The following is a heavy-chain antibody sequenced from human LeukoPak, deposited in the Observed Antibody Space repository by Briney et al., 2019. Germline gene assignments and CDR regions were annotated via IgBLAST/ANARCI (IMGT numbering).Heavy chain of an antibody. CDR1: GFTFSTYA. Sequence: GGSLRLSCAASGFTFSTYAMSWVRQAPGKGLEWVSGINWNSNSVGYADSVKGRFTISRDNAKNSLYLQMNSLRTEDMALYYCAKPSRTYHYDTSGYYFDDWGQGTLVTVSS. CDR2: INWNSNSV. V-gene: IGHV3-9*03. D-gene: IGHD3-22*01. CDR3: AKPSRTYHYDTSGYYFDD. J-gene: IGHJ4*02.